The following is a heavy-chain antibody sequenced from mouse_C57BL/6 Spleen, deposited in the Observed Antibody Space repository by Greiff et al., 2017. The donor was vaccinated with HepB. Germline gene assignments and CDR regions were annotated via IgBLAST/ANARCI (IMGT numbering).Heavy chain of an antibody. CDR2: IYPRSGNP. CDR1: GYTFTSYG. V-gene: IGHV1-81*01. CDR3: ARDGSPWFAY. D-gene: IGHD1-1*01. Sequence: VQLQQSGAELARPGASVKLSCKASGYTFTSYGISWVKQRTGQGLEWIGEIYPRSGNPYYNEKFKGKATLTADKSSSTAYMELRSLTSEDSAVYFCARDGSPWFAYWGQGTLVTVSA. J-gene: IGHJ3*01.